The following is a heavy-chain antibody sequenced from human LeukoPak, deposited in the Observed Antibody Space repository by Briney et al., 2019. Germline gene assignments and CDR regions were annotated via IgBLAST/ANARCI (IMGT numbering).Heavy chain of an antibody. D-gene: IGHD5-18*01. CDR3: ARLKLADQQYSYGDGNWFDP. Sequence: GEPLKISCKGSGYSFTSYWIGWVRQIPGKGLEWIGIIYPGDSDTRYSTSFQGQVAISADKSISTAYLQWSSLKASDTAMYYCARLKLADQQYSYGDGNWFDPWGQGTLVTVSS. V-gene: IGHV5-51*01. CDR1: GYSFTSYW. J-gene: IGHJ5*02. CDR2: IYPGDSDT.